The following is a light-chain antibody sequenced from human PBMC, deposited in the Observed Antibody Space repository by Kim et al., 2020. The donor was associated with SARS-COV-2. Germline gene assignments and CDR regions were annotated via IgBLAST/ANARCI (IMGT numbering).Light chain of an antibody. CDR1: NIGSKS. J-gene: IGLJ3*02. Sequence: SYELTQPPSVSVAPGKTARITCGGNNIGSKSVHWYQQKPGQAPVLVIYYDSDRPSGIPERFSGSNSGNTATLTISRVEAGDEADYYCQVWDSSSVHRVFGGGTQLTFL. CDR2: YDS. CDR3: QVWDSSSVHRV. V-gene: IGLV3-21*04.